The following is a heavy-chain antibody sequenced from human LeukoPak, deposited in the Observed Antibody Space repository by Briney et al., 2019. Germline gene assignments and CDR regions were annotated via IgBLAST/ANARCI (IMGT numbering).Heavy chain of an antibody. J-gene: IGHJ4*02. CDR1: GFTFSSYG. CDR2: IPYDGSNK. CDR3: AKSPSGRSRISRFDY. D-gene: IGHD1-26*01. Sequence: TGGSLRLSCAASGFTFSSYGMHWVRQAPGKGLEWVAVIPYDGSNKYYADSVNGRFTISRDNSKNTLSLQMNSLRAEDTAVYYCAKSPSGRSRISRFDYWGQGILVTVSS. V-gene: IGHV3-30*18.